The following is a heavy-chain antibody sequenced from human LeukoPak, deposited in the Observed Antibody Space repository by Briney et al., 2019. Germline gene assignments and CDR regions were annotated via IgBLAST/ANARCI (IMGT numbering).Heavy chain of an antibody. Sequence: GESLKISCKGSGYTLTNYWIGWVRQMPGKGLEWMGIIYPGGSDTRYSPSFQGQVTISADKSISTAYLQWNSLKASDTAMHYCARPLHHYSNYWFDPWGQGTLVTVSS. CDR3: ARPLHHYSNYWFDP. V-gene: IGHV5-51*01. CDR1: GYTLTNYW. D-gene: IGHD4-11*01. CDR2: IYPGGSDT. J-gene: IGHJ5*02.